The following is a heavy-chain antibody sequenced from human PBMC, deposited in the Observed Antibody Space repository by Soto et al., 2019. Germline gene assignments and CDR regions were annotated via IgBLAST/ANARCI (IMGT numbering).Heavy chain of an antibody. J-gene: IGHJ4*02. CDR3: ARGRYYDSSGYFIDY. D-gene: IGHD3-22*01. CDR2: IYYSGST. CDR1: GASVSSGGYY. Sequence: SETLSLTCSVSGASVSSGGYYWSWIRQHPGKGLEWIGYIYYSGSTYYNPSLKSRVTISVDTSKNQFSLKLSSVTAADTAVYYCARGRYYDSSGYFIDYWGQGTLVTVS. V-gene: IGHV4-31*02.